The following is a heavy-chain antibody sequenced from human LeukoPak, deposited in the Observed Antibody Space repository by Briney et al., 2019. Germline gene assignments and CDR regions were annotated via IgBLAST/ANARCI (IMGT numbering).Heavy chain of an antibody. Sequence: PGGSLRLSCTASGFTFGDYAMSWVRQAPGKGLEWVGFIRSKAYGGTTEYAASVKGRFTISRDDSKSIAYLQMNSLKTEDTAVYYCTRVGIGGYDFWSGYYRYFDYWGQGTLVTVSS. V-gene: IGHV3-49*04. CDR3: TRVGIGGYDFWSGYYRYFDY. J-gene: IGHJ4*02. CDR2: IRSKAYGGTT. CDR1: GFTFGDYA. D-gene: IGHD3-3*01.